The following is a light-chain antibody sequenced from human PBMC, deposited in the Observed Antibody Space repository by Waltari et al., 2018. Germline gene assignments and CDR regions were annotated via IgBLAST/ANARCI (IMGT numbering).Light chain of an antibody. CDR1: QSIGHS. CDR3: QQRHSPLLT. Sequence: DIEMTQSPSSLSACVGDRVTINCGASQSIGHSLNWYQQRTGRAPKVLINAASSLQRGVPSRVSGSGSETDFTLTISSLEPEDFATYYCQQRHSPLLTFGGGTKVEVK. CDR2: AAS. J-gene: IGKJ4*01. V-gene: IGKV1-39*01.